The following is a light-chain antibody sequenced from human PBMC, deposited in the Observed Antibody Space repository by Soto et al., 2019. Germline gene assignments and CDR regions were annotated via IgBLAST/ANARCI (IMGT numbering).Light chain of an antibody. CDR1: QSVRNN. CDR2: AVS. V-gene: IGKV3-15*01. Sequence: EIVMTQSPVTLSVSPGEGATLFCRASQSVRNNLAWYQQKPGLAPRLLIYAVSTRATGVPARFSGNGSETEFTLTISGLQSDDFALYYCQQYNKWPPLTFGQGTKVEIK. J-gene: IGKJ1*01. CDR3: QQYNKWPPLT.